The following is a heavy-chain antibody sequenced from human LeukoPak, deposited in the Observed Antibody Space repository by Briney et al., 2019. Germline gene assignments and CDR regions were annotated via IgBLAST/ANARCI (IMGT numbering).Heavy chain of an antibody. Sequence: PGGSLRLSCAASGFTFSDYYMSWIRQAPGKGLEWVSYISSSGSTIYYADSVKGRLTISRDNAKNSLCLQMNSLRAEDTAVYYCARDPILELLWFGESGDKDRYFDYWGQGTLVTVSS. D-gene: IGHD3-10*01. V-gene: IGHV3-11*04. J-gene: IGHJ4*02. CDR1: GFTFSDYY. CDR2: ISSSGSTI. CDR3: ARDPILELLWFGESGDKDRYFDY.